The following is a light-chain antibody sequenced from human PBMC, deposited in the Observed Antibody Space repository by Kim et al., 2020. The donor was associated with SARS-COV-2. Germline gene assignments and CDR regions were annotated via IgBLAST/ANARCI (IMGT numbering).Light chain of an antibody. CDR2: DVS. V-gene: IGLV2-14*03. J-gene: IGLJ3*02. CDR1: SSDVGGYNY. Sequence: QSALTQPASVSGSPGQWITISCTGTSSDVGGYNYVSWYQQQPGKAPKLMIYDVSNRPSGVSNRFSGSKSGNTASLTISGLQAEDEADYYCTSYTSSSTRVFGGGTQLTVL. CDR3: TSYTSSSTRV.